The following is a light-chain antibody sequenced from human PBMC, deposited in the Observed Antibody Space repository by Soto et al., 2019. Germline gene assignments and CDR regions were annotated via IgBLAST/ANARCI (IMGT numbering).Light chain of an antibody. CDR2: SNN. CDR3: ATWDDSLNGYV. V-gene: IGLV1-44*01. CDR1: SSNIGSNT. J-gene: IGLJ1*01. Sequence: QSVLTQPPSASGTPGQRVTISCSGSSSNIGSNTVIWYQQLPGTAPKLLIYSNNQRPSGVPDRFSASKSGTSASLVISGLQSEDEADYYSATWDDSLNGYVLGSGTKV.